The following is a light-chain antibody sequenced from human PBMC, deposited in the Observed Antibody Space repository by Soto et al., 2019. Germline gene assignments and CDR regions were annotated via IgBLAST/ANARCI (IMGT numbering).Light chain of an antibody. V-gene: IGKV3-11*01. J-gene: IGKJ4*01. CDR1: QSVSSY. CDR2: DAS. Sequence: EIVLIQSPATLSLSPRERATLSCRASQSVSSYLAWYQQKPGQAPRLLIYDASNRATGIPARFSGSGSGTDFTLTISSLEPEDFAVYYCQQRSNWPPLTFGGGTKVEIK. CDR3: QQRSNWPPLT.